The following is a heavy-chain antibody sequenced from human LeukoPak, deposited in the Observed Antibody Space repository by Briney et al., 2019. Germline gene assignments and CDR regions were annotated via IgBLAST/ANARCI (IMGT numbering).Heavy chain of an antibody. V-gene: IGHV3-21*01. D-gene: IGHD6-13*01. CDR3: ARAGYSKLNWFDP. CDR1: GFTFSSYS. Sequence: PGGSLRLSCAASGFTFSSYSMNWVRQAPGKGLEWVSSISSSSSYIYYADSVKGRFTISRDNAKNSLYLQMNSLRAEDTAVYYCARAGYSKLNWFDPWGQGTLVTVSS. CDR2: ISSSSSYI. J-gene: IGHJ5*02.